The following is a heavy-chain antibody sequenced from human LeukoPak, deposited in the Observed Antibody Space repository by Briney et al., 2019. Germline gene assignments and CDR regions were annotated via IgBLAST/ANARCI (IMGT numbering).Heavy chain of an antibody. J-gene: IGHJ4*02. Sequence: GGSPRLSCATFGFAFSDYWMTWVRQVPGKGLEWVANINREGNEKYYVDSVKGRFTISRDNAKNSVGLQMDSLRVEDTAVYYCARVGTWELQRVFDFWGQGTLVTVSS. D-gene: IGHD1-26*01. CDR1: GFAFSDYW. V-gene: IGHV3-7*01. CDR3: ARVGTWELQRVFDF. CDR2: INREGNEK.